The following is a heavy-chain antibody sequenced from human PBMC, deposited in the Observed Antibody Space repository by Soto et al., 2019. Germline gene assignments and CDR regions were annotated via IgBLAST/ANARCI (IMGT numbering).Heavy chain of an antibody. Sequence: GGSLRLSCAASGFTFDDYAMHWVRQAPGKGLEWVSGISWNSGSIGYADSVKGRFAISRDNAKNSLYPQMNSLRAEDTALYYCAKGERPGASAAAGTTDYWGQGTLVTVSS. CDR2: ISWNSGSI. CDR3: AKGERPGASAAAGTTDY. CDR1: GFTFDDYA. D-gene: IGHD6-13*01. V-gene: IGHV3-9*01. J-gene: IGHJ4*02.